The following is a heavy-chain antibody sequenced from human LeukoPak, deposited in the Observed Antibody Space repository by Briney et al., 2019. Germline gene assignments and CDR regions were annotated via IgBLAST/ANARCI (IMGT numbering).Heavy chain of an antibody. CDR1: GYTFTDYY. J-gene: IGHJ5*02. D-gene: IGHD2-2*01. Sequence: ASVKVSCKASGYTFTDYYMHWVRQAPGQGLEWMGWINPSSGGTNYAQKFQGTVTMTRDTSISTAYMELSRLRSDDTAVYYCARAYCTSTSCYLFWFDPWGQGTLVTVSS. CDR3: ARAYCTSTSCYLFWFDP. CDR2: INPSSGGT. V-gene: IGHV1-2*02.